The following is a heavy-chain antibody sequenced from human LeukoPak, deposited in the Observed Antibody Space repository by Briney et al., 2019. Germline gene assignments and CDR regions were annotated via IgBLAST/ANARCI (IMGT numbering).Heavy chain of an antibody. J-gene: IGHJ4*02. Sequence: PGGSLRLSCAASGFTFDNYAMHWVRQAPGKGLEWVSGISWNSGSIGYADSVKGRFTISRDNAKNSLYLQMNSLRAEDTALYYCAKANLGATAVWYFDYWGQGTLVTVSS. CDR3: AKANLGATAVWYFDY. V-gene: IGHV3-9*01. D-gene: IGHD3-3*01. CDR1: GFTFDNYA. CDR2: ISWNSGSI.